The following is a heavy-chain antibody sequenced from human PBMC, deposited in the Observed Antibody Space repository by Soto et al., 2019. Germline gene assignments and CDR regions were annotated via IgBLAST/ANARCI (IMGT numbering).Heavy chain of an antibody. CDR2: ISSSSSYI. V-gene: IGHV3-21*01. CDR3: ARESAAAGLGGDDY. Sequence: GGSLRLSCAASGFTFSSYSMNWVRQAPGKGLEWVSSISSSSSYIYYADSVKGRFTISRDNAKNSLYLQMNSLRAEDTAVYYCARESAAAGLGGDDYWGQGTLVTVSS. D-gene: IGHD6-13*01. J-gene: IGHJ4*02. CDR1: GFTFSSYS.